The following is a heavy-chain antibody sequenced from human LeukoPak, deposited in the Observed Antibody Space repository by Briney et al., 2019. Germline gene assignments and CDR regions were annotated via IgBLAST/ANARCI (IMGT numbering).Heavy chain of an antibody. V-gene: IGHV2-70*17. CDR2: IDWDDDK. CDR1: GFSLSTSGMC. D-gene: IGHD6-13*01. CDR3: SRIRSQLGYGMDV. J-gene: IGHJ6*02. Sequence: ESGPTLVNPTQTLTLTCTFSGFSLSTSGMCVSWIRQPPGKALEWLARIDWDDDKFYSTSLKTRLTISKDTSRNQVVLTMTNMDPGDTPTYYCSRIRSQLGYGMDVWGQGTTVTVSS.